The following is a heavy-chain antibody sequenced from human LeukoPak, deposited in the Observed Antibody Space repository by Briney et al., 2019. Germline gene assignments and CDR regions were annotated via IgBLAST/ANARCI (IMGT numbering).Heavy chain of an antibody. Sequence: ASVKVSCKASGGTFSSYAISWVRQAPGQGLEWMGGIIPIFGTANYAQKFQGRVAITTDESTSTAYMELSSLRSEDTAVYYCARGGDRGYSTIWGQGTLVTVSS. D-gene: IGHD5-18*01. CDR3: ARGGDRGYSTI. V-gene: IGHV1-69*05. CDR2: IIPIFGTA. J-gene: IGHJ4*02. CDR1: GGTFSSYA.